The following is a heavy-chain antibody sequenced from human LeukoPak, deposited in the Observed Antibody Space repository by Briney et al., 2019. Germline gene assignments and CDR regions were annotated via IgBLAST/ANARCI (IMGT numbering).Heavy chain of an antibody. CDR3: AKSWGYTRPYYNYMDV. V-gene: IGHV3-23*01. J-gene: IGHJ6*03. CDR2: IGYRGGSI. CDR1: GFSFSYYA. D-gene: IGHD3-16*02. Sequence: GGSLRLSCAASGFSFSYYAMSWVRQAPGKGLEWVSIIGYRGGSIYHGNSVKGRFTISRDNSENTLSLQMKGLRPEDTAVYYCAKSWGYTRPYYNYMDVWGKGTTVTVSS.